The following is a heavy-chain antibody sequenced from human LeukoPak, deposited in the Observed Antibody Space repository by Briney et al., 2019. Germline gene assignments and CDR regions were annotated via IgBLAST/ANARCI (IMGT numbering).Heavy chain of an antibody. CDR3: ARDFHCSTTSCYARGLDY. CDR2: IYTTGNT. V-gene: IGHV4-61*02. Sequence: SETLSLTCSVSGGSISNGSYYWSWIRQPAGKGLEWIGRIYTTGNTNYNPSLKSRVTISVDTSNNQFSLNLSSVTPADTAVYYCARDFHCSTTSCYARGLDYWGQGTLVTVSS. D-gene: IGHD2-2*01. J-gene: IGHJ4*02. CDR1: GGSISNGSYY.